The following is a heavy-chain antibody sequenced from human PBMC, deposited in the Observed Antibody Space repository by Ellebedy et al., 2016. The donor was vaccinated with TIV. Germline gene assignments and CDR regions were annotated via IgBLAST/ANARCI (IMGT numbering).Heavy chain of an antibody. V-gene: IGHV3-23*01. CDR2: ISAGSDTT. CDR1: GFSFNTFF. Sequence: GGSLRLXCAASGFSFNTFFMSWVRHSPWRGLEWVSTISAGSDTTRFADSVKGRFTISRDNSKNTVYLRMNDLRAEDTAVYYCRKGHYADYWGQGTLVTVSS. J-gene: IGHJ4*02. CDR3: RKGHYADY.